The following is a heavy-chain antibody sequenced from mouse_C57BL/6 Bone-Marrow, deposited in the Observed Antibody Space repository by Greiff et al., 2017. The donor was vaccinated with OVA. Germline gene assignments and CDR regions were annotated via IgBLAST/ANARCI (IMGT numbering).Heavy chain of an antibody. Sequence: VQLQQSGPELVKPGASVKISCKASGYSFTIYYIHWVKQRPGQGLEWIGWIYPGSVNTNYNEKFKGQATLTADTSSSTDYMQLSSLTSEDSAVYYCARSNYGGLAMDYWGQGTSVTVSS. D-gene: IGHD2-5*01. CDR3: ARSNYGGLAMDY. V-gene: IGHV1-66*01. CDR2: IYPGSVNT. CDR1: GYSFTIYY. J-gene: IGHJ4*01.